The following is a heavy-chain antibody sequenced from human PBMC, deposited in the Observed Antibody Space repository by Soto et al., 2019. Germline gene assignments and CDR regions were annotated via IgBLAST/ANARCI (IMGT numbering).Heavy chain of an antibody. D-gene: IGHD3-3*01. CDR1: GVSVNDYY. CDR2: ISHGGGT. V-gene: IGHV4-34*01. CDR3: ETRIMVFGLLLSPYDP. Sequence: SETLSLTCAAYGVSVNDYYLNWIRQPPGKGLEWIWEISHGGGTHYNPALKSRVTMSVDTSKNQFSQRYSSVAAADTVIYYCETRIMVFGLLLSPYDPWGXGIKVTVSS. J-gene: IGHJ5*02.